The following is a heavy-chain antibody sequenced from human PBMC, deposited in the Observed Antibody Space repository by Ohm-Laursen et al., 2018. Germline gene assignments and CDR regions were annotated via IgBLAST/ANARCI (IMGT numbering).Heavy chain of an antibody. CDR1: GYTFTSYD. V-gene: IGHV1-8*01. CDR2: MNPNSGNT. J-gene: IGHJ4*02. D-gene: IGHD3-22*01. CDR3: ARGITMIVVAPGY. Sequence: VASVKVSCKASGYTFTSYDINWVRQATGQGLEWMGWMNPNSGNTGYAQKFQGRVTMTRNTSISTAYMELSSLRSEDTAVYYCARGITMIVVAPGYWGQGTLVTVSS.